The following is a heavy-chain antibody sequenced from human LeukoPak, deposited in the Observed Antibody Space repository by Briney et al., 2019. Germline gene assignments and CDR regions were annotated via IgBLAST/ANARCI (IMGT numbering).Heavy chain of an antibody. CDR3: AGGTAADGNSFDF. CDR1: GFTFSNYG. J-gene: IGHJ4*02. V-gene: IGHV3-30*02. Sequence: PGGSLRLSCAASGFTFSNYGMHWVRQAPGKGPEWVTFIRNDGSSKDYANTVMGRLTVSRDNLKNTLYLQMNSLRAEDTAVYYCAGGTAADGNSFDFWGQGTLVTVSS. CDR2: IRNDGSSK. D-gene: IGHD6-13*01.